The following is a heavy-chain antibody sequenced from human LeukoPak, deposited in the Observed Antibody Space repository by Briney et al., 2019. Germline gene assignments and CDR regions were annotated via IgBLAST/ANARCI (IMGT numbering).Heavy chain of an antibody. CDR3: AKGASGSYHTPYDY. J-gene: IGHJ4*02. D-gene: IGHD1-26*01. V-gene: IGHV3-23*01. CDR1: GFTFSSYD. Sequence: GGSLRLSCAASGFTFSSYDMSWVRQAPGKGLEWVSDISGSGGSTYYADSVKGRFTISRDNAKNTLYLQMNSLRAEDTAVYYCAKGASGSYHTPYDYGGQGTLVTVSS. CDR2: ISGSGGST.